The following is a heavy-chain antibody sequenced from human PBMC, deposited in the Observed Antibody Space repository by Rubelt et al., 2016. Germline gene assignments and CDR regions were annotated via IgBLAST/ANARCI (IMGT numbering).Heavy chain of an antibody. J-gene: IGHJ5*02. CDR2: IDPSDSYT. V-gene: IGHV5-10-1*01. Sequence: EVQLVQSGAEVKKPGESLRISCKGSGYSFTSYWISWVRQMPGKGLEWMGRIDPSDSYTNYSPSFQGHVTSSAGKSISTAYLQWSSLKASDTAMYYCARHAGDGGNSEDWFDPWGQGTLVTVSS. CDR3: ARHAGDGGNSEDWFDP. CDR1: GYSFTSYW. D-gene: IGHD4-23*01.